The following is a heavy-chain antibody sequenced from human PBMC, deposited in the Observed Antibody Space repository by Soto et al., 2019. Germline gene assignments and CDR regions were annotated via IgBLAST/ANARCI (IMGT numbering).Heavy chain of an antibody. CDR3: AIDICSYSGSYTYYFDY. CDR1: GVSFGKYA. V-gene: IGHV3-30*01. D-gene: IGHD1-26*01. CDR2: ISHDGSKK. Sequence: GGSLRLSCVASGVSFGKYAMHWGRQAPGKELEWVAVISHDGSKKYSADSVMGRFAISRDNSENTLFLQVNSLRGEDTAVYYFAIDICSYSGSYTYYFDYWAQGTLVTVSS. J-gene: IGHJ4*02.